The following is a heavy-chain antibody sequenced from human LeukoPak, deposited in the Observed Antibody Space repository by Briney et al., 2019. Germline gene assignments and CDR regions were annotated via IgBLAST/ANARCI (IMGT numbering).Heavy chain of an antibody. V-gene: IGHV1-2*06. J-gene: IGHJ1*01. D-gene: IGHD3-10*01. CDR3: AREVTMVRGVNPPYFQH. CDR2: INPNGGDT. CDR1: GYTFAAYF. Sequence: ASVKVSCKASGYTFAAYFIHWVRQAPGQGLEWMGRINPNGGDTNYAQKFQGRVTMTGDTSSSTAYMELSSLRPDDTSMYFCAREVTMVRGVNPPYFQHWGQGTLVTVSS.